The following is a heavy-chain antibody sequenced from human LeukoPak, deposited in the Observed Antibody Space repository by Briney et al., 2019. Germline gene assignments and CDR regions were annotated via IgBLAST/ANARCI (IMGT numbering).Heavy chain of an antibody. CDR1: GGSISNYF. D-gene: IGHD2-21*01. CDR2: IYYTGST. J-gene: IGHJ4*02. CDR3: ARYGLYSFDY. Sequence: SETLSLTCTVSGGSISNYFWSRIRQPPGKGLEWIGYIYYTGSTNYNPSLNSRVTFSVDTSKNQFSLKLSSVTAADTAVYYCARYGLYSFDYWGQGTLVTVSS. V-gene: IGHV4-59*01.